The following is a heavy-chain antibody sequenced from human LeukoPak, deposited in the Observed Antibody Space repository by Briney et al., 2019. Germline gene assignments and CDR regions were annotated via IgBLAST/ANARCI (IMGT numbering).Heavy chain of an antibody. CDR2: ISASGGGT. Sequence: GGSLRLSCAASGFTFSSNAMSWVRQAPGKGLEWVSGISASGGGTYYADSVKGRFTISRDNSKNTLYLQMNSLRAEDTAVYYCARSNYYDSSGYYPRFDYWGQGTLVIVSS. CDR3: ARSNYYDSSGYYPRFDY. V-gene: IGHV3-23*01. CDR1: GFTFSSNA. D-gene: IGHD3-22*01. J-gene: IGHJ4*02.